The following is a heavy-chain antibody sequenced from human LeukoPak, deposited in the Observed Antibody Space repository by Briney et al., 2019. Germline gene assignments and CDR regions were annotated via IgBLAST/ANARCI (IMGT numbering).Heavy chain of an antibody. D-gene: IGHD4/OR15-4a*01. J-gene: IGHJ5*02. CDR1: GXSLSSNNL. CDR3: ARLGTTGAPYGGNLGYLA. V-gene: IGHV4-4*02. CDR2: IYQSGST. Sequence: PSGTLSLACAVSGXSLSSNNLWSWVRQPPGEGLECIGQIYQSGSTNYNPSLKSRVTMSLDKSKNQFFLSLSSVTAADAAVYYCARLGTTGAPYGGNLGYLAWGPGILVTVSS.